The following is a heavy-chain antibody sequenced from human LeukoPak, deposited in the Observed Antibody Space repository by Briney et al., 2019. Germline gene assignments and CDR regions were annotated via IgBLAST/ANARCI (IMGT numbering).Heavy chain of an antibody. Sequence: SVKVPCKASGGTFNNYAISWVRQAPGQGLEWMGGIIPIFDTANYAQKFQGRVTITADKSTSTAYMELSSLRSEDTAVYYCARRGMITFGGVIVPLDYWGQGTLVTVSS. CDR1: GGTFNNYA. CDR2: IIPIFDTA. J-gene: IGHJ4*02. CDR3: ARRGMITFGGVIVPLDY. D-gene: IGHD3-16*02. V-gene: IGHV1-69*06.